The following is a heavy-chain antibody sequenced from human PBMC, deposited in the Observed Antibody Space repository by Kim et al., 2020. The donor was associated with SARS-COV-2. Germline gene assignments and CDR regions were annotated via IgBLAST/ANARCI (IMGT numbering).Heavy chain of an antibody. D-gene: IGHD3-16*01. CDR2: LSGSADNT. Sequence: GGSLRLSCAASGFTFSSYAISWVRQAPGNVRERVSALSGSADNTYYADSVKGRVIISRDNSNNTLYLQMNSLRAEDTAVYYCSKDYVQHQTYYYYGTDV. CDR1: GFTFSSYA. J-gene: IGHJ6*01. CDR3: SKDYVQHQTYYYYGTDV. V-gene: IGHV3-23*01.